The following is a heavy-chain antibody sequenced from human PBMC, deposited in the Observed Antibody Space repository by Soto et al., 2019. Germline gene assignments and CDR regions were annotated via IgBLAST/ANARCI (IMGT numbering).Heavy chain of an antibody. Sequence: QVHLQQWGAGLLKPSETLSLTCAVYGGTFSGYEWSWIRQPPGKGLEWIGEINHSGTTSYNPSLKSRLTMSVDTSKNQFSLKLSSVTAADTAIYYCARGRWLDNNWGQGTLVTVSS. V-gene: IGHV4-34*01. CDR1: GGTFSGYE. CDR2: INHSGTT. D-gene: IGHD6-19*01. J-gene: IGHJ4*02. CDR3: ARGRWLDNN.